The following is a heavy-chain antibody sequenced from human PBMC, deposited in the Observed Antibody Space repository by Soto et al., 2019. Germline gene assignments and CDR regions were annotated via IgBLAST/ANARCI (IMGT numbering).Heavy chain of an antibody. Sequence: ASVKVSCKASGYTFSDYYIHWVRQAPGQGLEWMGWINPNSGGTKYAPKFQGGVTMTRDTSITTAYMELSRLRSGDTAVYYCARHRHPDSPFMVVTTMGLDYWAQGTLVTVSS. CDR2: INPNSGGT. CDR1: GYTFSDYY. CDR3: ARHRHPDSPFMVVTTMGLDY. J-gene: IGHJ4*02. V-gene: IGHV1-2*02. D-gene: IGHD2-21*02.